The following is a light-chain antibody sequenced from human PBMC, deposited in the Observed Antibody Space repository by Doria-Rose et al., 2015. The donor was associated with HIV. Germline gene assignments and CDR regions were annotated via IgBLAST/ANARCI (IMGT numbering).Light chain of an antibody. V-gene: IGKV3-20*01. CDR2: DGS. CDR1: QSFSSTY. CDR3: HQYGTSWT. J-gene: IGKJ1*01. Sequence: EIVMTQSPGTLSLSPGERATLSCRASQSFSSTYLAWYQQKPGQAPSLLIYDGSTRATGIPDRSSASGSGTDFTLTINRLEFEDFALYYCHQYGTSWTFGQGTKVEI.